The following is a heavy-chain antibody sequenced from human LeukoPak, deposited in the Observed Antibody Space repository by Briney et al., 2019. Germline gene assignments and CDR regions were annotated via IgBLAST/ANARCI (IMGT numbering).Heavy chain of an antibody. CDR3: ARGLDKQWLVPHYYYYYMDV. J-gene: IGHJ6*03. CDR2: ISSSGSTI. Sequence: GGSLRLSCAASGFTFSSYAMSWVRQAPGKGLEWVSAISSSGSTIYYADSVKGRFTISRDNAKNSLYLQMNSLRAEDTAVYYCARGLDKQWLVPHYYYYYMDVWGKGTTVTVSS. D-gene: IGHD6-19*01. CDR1: GFTFSSYA. V-gene: IGHV3-48*04.